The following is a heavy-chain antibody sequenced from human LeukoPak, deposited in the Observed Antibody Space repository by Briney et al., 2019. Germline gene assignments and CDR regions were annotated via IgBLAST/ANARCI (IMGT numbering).Heavy chain of an antibody. CDR1: GFMLSSTW. CDR3: VRGSPGYSSSWHAY. V-gene: IGHV3-74*01. Sequence: GGSLRLSRAASGFMLSSTWMHWVRQAPGKGLVWVSRINSDATSTSYADSVRGRFTISRDDAKNTMYLQMNSLRAEDTAMYYCVRGSPGYSSSWHAYWGQGTLVTASS. CDR2: INSDATST. D-gene: IGHD6-13*01. J-gene: IGHJ4*02.